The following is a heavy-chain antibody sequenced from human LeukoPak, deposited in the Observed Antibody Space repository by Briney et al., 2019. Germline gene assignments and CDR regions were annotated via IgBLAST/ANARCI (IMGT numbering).Heavy chain of an antibody. Sequence: GGSLRLSCAASGFTFSSYAMNWVRQAPGKGLEWVSPINTSGGSTYYADSVKGRFTISRDNSKNTLYLQMNSLRAEDTAVYYCAKDRHILWDFDYWGQGTLVTVSS. CDR1: GFTFSSYA. CDR3: AKDRHILWDFDY. J-gene: IGHJ4*02. V-gene: IGHV3-23*01. D-gene: IGHD3-9*01. CDR2: INTSGGST.